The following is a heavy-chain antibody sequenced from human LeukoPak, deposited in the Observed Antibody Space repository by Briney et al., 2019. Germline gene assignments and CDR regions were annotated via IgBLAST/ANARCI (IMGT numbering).Heavy chain of an antibody. CDR1: GGSFSGYY. CDR2: INHSGST. J-gene: IGHJ3*02. D-gene: IGHD1-26*01. Sequence: SETLSLTCAVYGGSFSGYYWSWIRQPPGKGLEWIGEINHSGSTNYNPSLKSRVTISVDTSKYQFSLKLSSVTAADTAVYYCARGRWELKRRAFDIWGQGTMVTVSS. V-gene: IGHV4-34*01. CDR3: ARGRWELKRRAFDI.